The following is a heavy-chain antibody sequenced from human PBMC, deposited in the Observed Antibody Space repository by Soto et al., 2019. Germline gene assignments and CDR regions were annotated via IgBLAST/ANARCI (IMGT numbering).Heavy chain of an antibody. V-gene: IGHV7-4-1*01. Sequence: ASVKVSCKASGYTFTSYAMNWVRQAPGQGLEWMGWINTNTGNPTYAQGFTGRFVFSLDTSVSTAYLQICSLKAEDTAVYYCARGRALGYCTNGVCYTGEDYYYYGMNVWGQGTTVTVS. CDR3: ARGRALGYCTNGVCYTGEDYYYYGMNV. D-gene: IGHD2-8*01. CDR1: GYTFTSYA. CDR2: INTNTGNP. J-gene: IGHJ6*02.